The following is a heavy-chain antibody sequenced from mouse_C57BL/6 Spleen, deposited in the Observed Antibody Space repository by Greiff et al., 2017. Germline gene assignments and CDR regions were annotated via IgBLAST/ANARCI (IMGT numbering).Heavy chain of an antibody. CDR2: IYPGSGST. J-gene: IGHJ3*01. Sequence: VQLQQSGAELVKPGASVKMSCKASGYTFTSYWITWVKQRPGQGLEWIGDIYPGSGSTTYNEKFKSKATLTVDTSSSTAYMQLSSLTSEDSAVYYCARGYGSSYEAYWGQGTLVTVSA. V-gene: IGHV1-55*01. D-gene: IGHD1-1*01. CDR1: GYTFTSYW. CDR3: ARGYGSSYEAY.